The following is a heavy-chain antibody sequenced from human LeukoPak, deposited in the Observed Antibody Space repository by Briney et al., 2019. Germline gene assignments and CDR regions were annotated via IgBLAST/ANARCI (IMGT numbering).Heavy chain of an antibody. D-gene: IGHD5-18*01. V-gene: IGHV1-69*13. J-gene: IGHJ4*02. Sequence: SVKVSCKASGGTFSSYAISWLRQAPGQGLEWMGGIIPIFGTANYAQKFQGRVTITADESTSTAYTELRSLRAEDTAVYYCARGDVDTAMVLEAYFDYWGQGTLVTVSS. CDR1: GGTFSSYA. CDR3: ARGDVDTAMVLEAYFDY. CDR2: IIPIFGTA.